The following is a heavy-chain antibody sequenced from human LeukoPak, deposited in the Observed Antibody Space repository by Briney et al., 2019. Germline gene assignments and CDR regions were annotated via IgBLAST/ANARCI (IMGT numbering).Heavy chain of an antibody. CDR3: AELGITMIGGV. D-gene: IGHD3-10*02. J-gene: IGHJ6*04. V-gene: IGHV3-48*03. Sequence: PGGSLRLSCAASGFTFSSYEMKWVRQAPGKGLEWVLYISSSSSTIYYADSVKGSFTISRANAKNSLYLKMKSLRDEDVAVYYCAELGITMIGGVWGKGTTVTISS. CDR1: GFTFSSYE. CDR2: ISSSSSTI.